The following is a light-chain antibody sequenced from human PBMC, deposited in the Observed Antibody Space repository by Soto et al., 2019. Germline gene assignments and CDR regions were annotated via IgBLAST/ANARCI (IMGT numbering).Light chain of an antibody. CDR3: QVWESSSDHSV. J-gene: IGLJ1*01. V-gene: IGLV3-21*02. CDR2: DDS. Sequence: SSELTQPPSVSVAPGQTARITCGGNNIGSRSVHWYQLKPGQAPMLVVYDDSDRPSGIPERFSGSNSGNTATLTISGVEAGDEAAYYCQVWESSSDHSVFGTGTKLTVL. CDR1: NIGSRS.